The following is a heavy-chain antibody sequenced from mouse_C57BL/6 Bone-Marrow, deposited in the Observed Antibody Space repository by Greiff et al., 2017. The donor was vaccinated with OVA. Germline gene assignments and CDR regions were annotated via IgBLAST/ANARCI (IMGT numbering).Heavy chain of an antibody. CDR2: LHPSDSDT. Sequence: QVQLQQPGAELVKPGASVKVSCKASGYTFTSYWMHWVKQRPGQGLEWIGRLHPSDSDTNYNQKFKGKATLTVAQSSSTAYKQLISLTSEDSSVYYCANSYYSNDRFDYWGQGTTLTVSS. J-gene: IGHJ2*01. D-gene: IGHD2-5*01. V-gene: IGHV1-74*01. CDR1: GYTFTSYW. CDR3: ANSYYSNDRFDY.